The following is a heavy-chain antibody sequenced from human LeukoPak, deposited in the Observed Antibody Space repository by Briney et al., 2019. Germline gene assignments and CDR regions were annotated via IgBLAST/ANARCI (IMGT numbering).Heavy chain of an antibody. Sequence: GGSLRLSCAASGLTFSNYAMSWVRQAPGKGLEWVSVISGSGASTYYADSVRGRFTISRDNSKNTLYLQMNSLRAEDTAVYYCAKSSMVRGSEGPDYWGQGTLVTVSS. CDR3: AKSSMVRGSEGPDY. CDR2: ISGSGAST. J-gene: IGHJ4*02. CDR1: GLTFSNYA. D-gene: IGHD3-10*01. V-gene: IGHV3-23*01.